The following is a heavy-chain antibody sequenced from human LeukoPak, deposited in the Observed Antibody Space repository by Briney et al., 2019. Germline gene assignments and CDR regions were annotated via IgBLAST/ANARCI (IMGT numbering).Heavy chain of an antibody. CDR2: IYYSGST. CDR1: GGSISSYY. D-gene: IGHD7-27*01. CDR3: ARDRFWGSAYFDY. Sequence: PSETLSLTCTVSGGSISSYYWSWIRQPPGKGLEWIGYIYYSGSTNYNPSLKSRVTISVDTSKNQFSLKLSSVTAADTAVYYCARDRFWGSAYFDYWGQGTLVTVSS. J-gene: IGHJ4*02. V-gene: IGHV4-59*12.